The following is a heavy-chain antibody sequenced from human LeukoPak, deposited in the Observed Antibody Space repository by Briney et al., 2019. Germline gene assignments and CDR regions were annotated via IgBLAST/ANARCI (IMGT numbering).Heavy chain of an antibody. D-gene: IGHD6-6*01. V-gene: IGHV1-2*02. CDR2: INPKSGVI. J-gene: IGHJ5*02. Sequence: ASVKVSCKASGYTFIDYCMHWVRQAPGQGLEWMGWINPKSGVIRYTQKFQGRVTMTRDTSISTVYMELGRLRSDDTAVYYCARGLVGGPLYNYFDPWGQGTLVTVSS. CDR3: ARGLVGGPLYNYFDP. CDR1: GYTFIDYC.